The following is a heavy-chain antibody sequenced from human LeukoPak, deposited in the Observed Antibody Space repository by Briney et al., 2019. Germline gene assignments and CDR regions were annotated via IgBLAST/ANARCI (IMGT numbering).Heavy chain of an antibody. Sequence: ASVKVSCKASGCTFTGYYMHWVRQAPGQGLEWMGWINPNSGGTNYAQKFQGRVTMTRDTSISTAYMELSRLRSDDTAVYCCARERDGSGSYGVLDYWGQGTLVTVSS. V-gene: IGHV1-2*02. CDR3: ARERDGSGSYGVLDY. J-gene: IGHJ4*02. CDR1: GCTFTGYY. CDR2: INPNSGGT. D-gene: IGHD1-26*01.